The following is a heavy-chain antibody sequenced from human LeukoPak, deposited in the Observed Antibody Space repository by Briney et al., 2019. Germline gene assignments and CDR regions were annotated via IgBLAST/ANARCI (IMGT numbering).Heavy chain of an antibody. CDR3: VRGALIDYFYHYMDV. CDR2: IYHSGST. J-gene: IGHJ6*03. V-gene: IGHV4-4*02. Sequence: PSETLSLTCGVSGGSISSSNWWSWVRQTPEKGLEWIGEIYHSGSTNYNPSLKSRVTISIDSSKNQFSLKLTSVTATDTAVYYCVRGALIDYFYHYMDVWGKGTTVTVSS. CDR1: GGSISSSNW. D-gene: IGHD2/OR15-2a*01.